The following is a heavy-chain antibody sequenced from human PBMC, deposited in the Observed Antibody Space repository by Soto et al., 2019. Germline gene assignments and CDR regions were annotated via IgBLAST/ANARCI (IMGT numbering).Heavy chain of an antibody. D-gene: IGHD3-3*01. CDR1: GGTFSSYA. J-gene: IGHJ6*02. Sequence: ASVKVSCKASGGTFSSYAISWVRQAPGQGLEWMGGIIPIFGTANYAQKFQGRVTITADKSTSTAYMELSSLRSEDTAVYYCARPREPTYYDFWSGYPMDGMDVWGQGTTVTVSS. CDR2: IIPIFGTA. V-gene: IGHV1-69*06. CDR3: ARPREPTYYDFWSGYPMDGMDV.